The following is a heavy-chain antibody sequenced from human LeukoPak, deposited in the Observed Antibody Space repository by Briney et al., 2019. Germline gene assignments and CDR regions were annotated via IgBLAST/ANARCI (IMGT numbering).Heavy chain of an antibody. CDR1: GYTFTSYD. D-gene: IGHD3-22*01. Sequence: LGASVKVSCKASGYTFTSYDINWVRQATGQGLEWMGWMNPNSGNTGYAQKFQGRVTMTRNTSISTAYMELSSLRSDDTAVYYCARDNKIRGYYYDSSGYWGQGTLVTVSS. CDR2: MNPNSGNT. CDR3: ARDNKIRGYYYDSSGY. J-gene: IGHJ4*02. V-gene: IGHV1-8*01.